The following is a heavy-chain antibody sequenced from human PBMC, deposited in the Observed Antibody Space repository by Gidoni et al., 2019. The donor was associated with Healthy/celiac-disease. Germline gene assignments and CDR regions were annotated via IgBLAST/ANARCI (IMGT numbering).Heavy chain of an antibody. CDR2: IRSKANSYAT. Sequence: EVQLVESGGGLVQPGGSLKLSCAASGFTFSGSAMHWVRQASGKGLEWVGRIRSKANSYATAYAASVKGRFTISRDDSKNTAYLQMNSLKTEDTAVYYCTSVIAAQSKSEFDYWGQGTLVTVSS. V-gene: IGHV3-73*02. J-gene: IGHJ4*02. CDR3: TSVIAAQSKSEFDY. D-gene: IGHD6-6*01. CDR1: GFTFSGSA.